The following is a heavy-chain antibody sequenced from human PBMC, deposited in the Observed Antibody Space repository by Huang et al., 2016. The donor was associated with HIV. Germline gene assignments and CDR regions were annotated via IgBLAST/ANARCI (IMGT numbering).Heavy chain of an antibody. CDR2: INGDGSST. J-gene: IGHJ2*01. Sequence: EVQLVESGGGLVQPGGSLRLSCAASGFTFSSYWVHWVRQARGKGVVWVSRINGDGSSTNYSDSVKVRFTISRDNAKNTLYVQVNSLRAEDTAVYYCARGTRLTGLWYFDLWGRGTLVIVSS. CDR3: ARGTRLTGLWYFDL. D-gene: IGHD7-27*01. CDR1: GFTFSSYW. V-gene: IGHV3-74*01.